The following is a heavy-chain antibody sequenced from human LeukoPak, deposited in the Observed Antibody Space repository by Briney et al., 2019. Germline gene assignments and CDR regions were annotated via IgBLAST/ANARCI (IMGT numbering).Heavy chain of an antibody. J-gene: IGHJ6*03. D-gene: IGHD3-3*01. V-gene: IGHV4-34*01. Sequence: SETLSLTCAVYGGSFSGYYWSWIRQPPGKGLEWIGEINHSGSTNYNPSLKSRVTISVDTSKNQFSLKLSSVTAADTAVYYCAREPAYDFWSGYHKDYYYYYYMDVWGKGTTVTVSS. CDR3: AREPAYDFWSGYHKDYYYYYYMDV. CDR2: INHSGST. CDR1: GGSFSGYY.